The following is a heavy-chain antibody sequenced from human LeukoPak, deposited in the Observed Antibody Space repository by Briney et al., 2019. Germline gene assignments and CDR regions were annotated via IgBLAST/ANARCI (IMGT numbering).Heavy chain of an antibody. Sequence: GGSLRLSCAASGFSFSDYYLCWIRQAPGKGLEWVSYISSSSSYTNYSDSVKGRFTIYRDNANNSLYLQMNSLRAEDTAVYYCARELRYCSSTSCYKGWFDPWGQGTLVSVSS. CDR3: ARELRYCSSTSCYKGWFDP. V-gene: IGHV3-11*06. J-gene: IGHJ5*02. CDR1: GFSFSDYY. CDR2: ISSSSSYT. D-gene: IGHD2-2*02.